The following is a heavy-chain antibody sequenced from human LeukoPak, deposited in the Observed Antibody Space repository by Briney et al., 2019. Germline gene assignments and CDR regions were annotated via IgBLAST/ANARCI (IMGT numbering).Heavy chain of an antibody. V-gene: IGHV4-34*01. J-gene: IGHJ4*02. CDR1: GGSFSGYY. CDR3: ARDKIGGINFDY. Sequence: SETLSLTCAVYGGSFSGYYWSWIRQPPGKGLEWIGKINHSGSTNYNPSLKSRVTISVDTSKNQFSLKVGSVTAADTAVYYCARDKIGGINFDYWGQGTLITVSA. D-gene: IGHD2/OR15-2a*01. CDR2: INHSGST.